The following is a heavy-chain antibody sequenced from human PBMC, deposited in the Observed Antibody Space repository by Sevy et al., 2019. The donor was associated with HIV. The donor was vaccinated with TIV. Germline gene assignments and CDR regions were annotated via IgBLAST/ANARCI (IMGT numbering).Heavy chain of an antibody. J-gene: IGHJ3*02. Sequence: GGSLRLSCAASGFTVSSNYMTWVRQAPGKGLEWVSVIYTGGSTYYAESVKGRFTISRDNSKNTVYVRMNSLRAEDTAVYYCARGSTYYYDDSGYSTRGDAFDIWGQGTMVTVSS. V-gene: IGHV3-53*01. CDR3: ARGSTYYYDDSGYSTRGDAFDI. CDR1: GFTVSSNY. D-gene: IGHD3-22*01. CDR2: IYTGGST.